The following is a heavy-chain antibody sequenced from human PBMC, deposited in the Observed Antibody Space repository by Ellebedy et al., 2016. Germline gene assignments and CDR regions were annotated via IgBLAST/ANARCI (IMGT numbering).Heavy chain of an antibody. V-gene: IGHV5-51*01. CDR3: ASPKGYGDYGQAFDI. Sequence: GESLKISCKGSGYSFTSYWIGWVRQMPGKGLEWMGIIYPGDSDTRYSPSFQGQVTISADKSISTAYLQWSSLKASDTAMYYCASPKGYGDYGQAFDIWGQGTMVTVSS. CDR2: IYPGDSDT. J-gene: IGHJ3*02. D-gene: IGHD4-17*01. CDR1: GYSFTSYW.